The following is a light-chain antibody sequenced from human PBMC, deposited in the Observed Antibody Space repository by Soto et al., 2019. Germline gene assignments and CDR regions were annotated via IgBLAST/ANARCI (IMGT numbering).Light chain of an antibody. CDR3: SSYAGSKNLL. V-gene: IGLV2-8*01. Sequence: QSVLTQPPSASGSPGQSVTISCTGTSSDVGGYNYVSWYQQHPGKAPKVMIYEVSKRPSGVPDRFSGSKSGNTASLTVSGLQAEDEADYYCSSYAGSKNLLFGGGTKLTVL. J-gene: IGLJ2*01. CDR2: EVS. CDR1: SSDVGGYNY.